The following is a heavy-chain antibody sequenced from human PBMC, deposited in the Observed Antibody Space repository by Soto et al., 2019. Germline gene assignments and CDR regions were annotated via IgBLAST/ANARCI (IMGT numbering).Heavy chain of an antibody. J-gene: IGHJ4*02. CDR3: TKSSGGSSSVGMDY. D-gene: IGHD6-6*01. CDR2: ITRDGYNK. CDR1: GFIFKNYA. V-gene: IGHV3-30*04. Sequence: QVQLVESGGGVVQPGRSLRLSCAGSGFIFKNYALNWVRQAPGKGLEWVASITRDGYNKYYADSVKGRFTISRDNSRDTLSLHMTALTIEDSSVYYCTKSSGGSSSVGMDYWGQGTRVTVSS.